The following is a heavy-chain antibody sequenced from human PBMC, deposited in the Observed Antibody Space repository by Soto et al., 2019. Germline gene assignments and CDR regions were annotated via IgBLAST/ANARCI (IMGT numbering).Heavy chain of an antibody. J-gene: IGHJ4*02. CDR2: IFYSGST. CDR3: VHHGGVPYYHDF. CDR1: GGSLSSSSW. D-gene: IGHD2-8*01. V-gene: IGHV4-4*02. Sequence: TLSLTCAVSGGSLSSSSWWSWVRQPPGKTLEWLGEIFYSGSTKYNPSLNSRVTISADQSKNDFSLRLSSGTAADTAVYYCVHHGGVPYYHDFWGQGMLVTVSS.